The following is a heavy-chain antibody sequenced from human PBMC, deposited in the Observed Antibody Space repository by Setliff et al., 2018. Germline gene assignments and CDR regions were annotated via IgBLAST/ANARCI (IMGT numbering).Heavy chain of an antibody. CDR3: ARDSQLGFYYFDS. CDR1: GYTFTNFG. J-gene: IGHJ4*02. Sequence: VASVKVSCKASGYTFTNFGITWVRQAPGQGLEWMGWININNFNTKYAQKLQDGVTMTTDTSTSTAYMDLRSLRSDDTAMYYCARDSQLGFYYFDSWGRGTLVTAPQ. D-gene: IGHD1-1*01. CDR2: ININNFNT. V-gene: IGHV1-18*01.